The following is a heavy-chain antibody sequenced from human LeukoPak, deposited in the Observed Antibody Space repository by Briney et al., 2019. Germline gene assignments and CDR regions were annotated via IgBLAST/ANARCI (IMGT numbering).Heavy chain of an antibody. CDR1: GASISSGDYF. J-gene: IGHJ3*02. CDR2: IYYSGST. CDR3: ARASGGIGRYDI. V-gene: IGHV4-30-4*01. Sequence: PSQTLSLTCTVSGASISSGDYFWSWIRQPPGKGLEWIGYIYYSGSTYSNPSLKSRISISLDTSRNQFSLNLSSVTAADTAVYFCARASGGIGRYDIWGQGTMVTVSS. D-gene: IGHD3-16*01.